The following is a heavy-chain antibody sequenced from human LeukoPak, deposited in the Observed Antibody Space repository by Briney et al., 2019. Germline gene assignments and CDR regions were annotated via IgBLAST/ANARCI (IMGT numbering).Heavy chain of an antibody. CDR3: AREDYDSGIGGSDWFDP. CDR1: GGSFSSYY. D-gene: IGHD3-10*01. V-gene: IGHV4-4*07. J-gene: IGHJ5*02. Sequence: PSETLSLTCAVYGGSFSSYYWSWIRQPAGKGLEWIGRIYTSGSTNYNPSLKSRVTMSVDTSKTQFSLKLRSVIAADTAMYYCAREDYDSGIGGSDWFDPWGQGTLVTVSS. CDR2: IYTSGST.